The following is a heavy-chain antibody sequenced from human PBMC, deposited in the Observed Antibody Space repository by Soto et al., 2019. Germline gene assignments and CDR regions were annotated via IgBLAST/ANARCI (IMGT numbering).Heavy chain of an antibody. CDR1: GYTFTTYW. V-gene: IGHV5-51*01. Sequence: PGESLKISCKGSGYTFTTYWIGWVRQMPGKGLEWMGIIFPGDSETRYSPPFRGQVTMSADKSITTAYLQWSSLKASDTAIYYCARPLRFLADYYGMEVWGQGTMVTVSS. J-gene: IGHJ6*02. CDR3: ARPLRFLADYYGMEV. D-gene: IGHD3-3*01. CDR2: IFPGDSET.